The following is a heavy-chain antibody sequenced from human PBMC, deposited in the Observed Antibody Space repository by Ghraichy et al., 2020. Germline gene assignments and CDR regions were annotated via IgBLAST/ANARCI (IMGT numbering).Heavy chain of an antibody. Sequence: GESLNISCAASGFTVRNSGMHWVRQTPGKGLEWVAFIRHEESNTFYADPLKGRFTISRDNSKNTLYLQMDSLRPEDTAMYHCARDNYHATFDVWGQGTMVTVSS. D-gene: IGHD4-11*01. CDR3: ARDNYHATFDV. CDR2: IRHEESNT. CDR1: GFTVRNSG. V-gene: IGHV3-30*02. J-gene: IGHJ3*01.